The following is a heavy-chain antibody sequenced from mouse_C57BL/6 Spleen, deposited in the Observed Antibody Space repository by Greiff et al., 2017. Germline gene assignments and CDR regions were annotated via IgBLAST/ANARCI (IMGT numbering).Heavy chain of an antibody. CDR3: ALYYSYFDY. CDR2: INPSSGYT. CDR1: GYTFTSYT. D-gene: IGHD1-1*01. J-gene: IGHJ2*01. V-gene: IGHV1-4*01. Sequence: QVHVKQSGAELARPGASVKMSCKASGYTFTSYTMHWVKQRPGQGLEWIGYINPSSGYTKYNQKFKDKATLTADKSSSTAYMQLSSLTSEDSAVYYCALYYSYFDYWGQGTTLTVSS.